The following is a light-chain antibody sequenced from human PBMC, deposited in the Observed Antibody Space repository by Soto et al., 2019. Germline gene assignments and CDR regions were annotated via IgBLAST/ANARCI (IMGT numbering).Light chain of an antibody. V-gene: IGLV2-14*03. CDR2: DVT. Sequence: QSVLAQPASVAGSPGQSITISCTGTHNDGGHENFVSWYQQHPDKAPNRLIYDVTRWASGISSRFSASKSGNTAYLAISGLTADDVADYYGCSYRSDKPRFYDFGTGTKVTVL. J-gene: IGLJ1*01. CDR1: HNDGGHENF. CDR3: CSYRSDKPRFYD.